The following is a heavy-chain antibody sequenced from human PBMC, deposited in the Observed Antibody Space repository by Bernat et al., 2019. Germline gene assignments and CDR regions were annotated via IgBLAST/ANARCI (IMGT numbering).Heavy chain of an antibody. CDR3: ARGYCGSGRTGFDP. D-gene: IGHD3-10*01. V-gene: IGHV1-2*04. J-gene: IGHJ5*02. Sequence: QVQLVQSGAEVKKPGASVKVSCKASGYTFSGYYIHWVRQAPGQGLEWMGRINPNSAGTNYAQKFQGWVTMTRDTSSSTAYMELSRLTSDDTAVYYCARGYCGSGRTGFDPWGQGTLVTVSS. CDR2: INPNSAGT. CDR1: GYTFSGYY.